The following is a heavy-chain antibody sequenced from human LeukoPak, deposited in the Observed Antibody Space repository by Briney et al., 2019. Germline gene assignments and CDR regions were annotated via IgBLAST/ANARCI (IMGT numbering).Heavy chain of an antibody. CDR2: INHSGST. V-gene: IGHV4-34*01. J-gene: IGHJ4*02. D-gene: IGHD3-22*01. Sequence: SETLSLTCAVYGGSFSGYYWSWIRQPPGKGLEWIGEINHSGSTNYNPSLKSRVTISVDTSKNQFSLKLSSVTAADTAVYYCARHPRKSDYYDSSGPPYYWGQGTLVTVSS. CDR1: GGSFSGYY. CDR3: ARHPRKSDYYDSSGPPYY.